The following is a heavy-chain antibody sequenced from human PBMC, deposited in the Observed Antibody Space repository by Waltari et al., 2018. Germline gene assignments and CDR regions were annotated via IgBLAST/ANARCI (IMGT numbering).Heavy chain of an antibody. CDR3: AKANRHSGQDNWFDP. CDR2: ISFDGLDK. CDR1: GFIFSTYG. D-gene: IGHD2-15*01. Sequence: QGQLVESGGGVVQPGRSLRLTCPASGFIFSTYGMHLVLQAPGKGLEWVAVISFDGLDKRYADSVKGRFTISRDNSKNTLFLELNSLTTDDTGVYFCAKANRHSGQDNWFDPWGHGAPVTVSS. J-gene: IGHJ5*02. V-gene: IGHV3-30*18.